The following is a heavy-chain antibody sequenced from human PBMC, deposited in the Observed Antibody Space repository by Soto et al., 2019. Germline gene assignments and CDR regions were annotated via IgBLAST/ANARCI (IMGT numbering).Heavy chain of an antibody. J-gene: IGHJ6*02. V-gene: IGHV4-31*03. CDR3: ARVGMGDYYYGMDV. D-gene: IGHD1-20*01. CDR2: IYYSGST. CDR1: GGSISSGGYY. Sequence: SETLSLTCTVSGGSISSGGYYWSWIRQHPGKGLEWIGYIYYSGSTYYNPSLKSRVTISVDTSKNQFSLKLSSVTAADTAVYYCARVGMGDYYYGMDVWGQGTTVTVSS.